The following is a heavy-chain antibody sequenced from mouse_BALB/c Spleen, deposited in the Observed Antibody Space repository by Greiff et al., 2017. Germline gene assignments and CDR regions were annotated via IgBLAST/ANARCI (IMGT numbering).Heavy chain of an antibody. Sequence: EVMLVESGPGLVKPSQSLSLTCTVTGYSITSDYAWNWIRQFPGNKLEWMGYISYSGSTSYNPSLKSRISITRDTSKNQFFLQLNSVTTEDTATYYCARRGYDDGHFDYWGQGTTLTVSS. V-gene: IGHV3-2*02. J-gene: IGHJ2*01. CDR1: GYSITSDYA. CDR3: ARRGYDDGHFDY. D-gene: IGHD2-14*01. CDR2: ISYSGST.